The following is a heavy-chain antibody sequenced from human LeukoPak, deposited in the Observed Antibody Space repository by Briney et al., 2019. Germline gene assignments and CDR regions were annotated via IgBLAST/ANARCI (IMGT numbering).Heavy chain of an antibody. CDR2: IVNSGGST. CDR3: AKDRAGYSYGMFDS. V-gene: IGHV3-23*01. D-gene: IGHD5-18*01. Sequence: QAGGSLRLSCVASGFTFGNYAMSWVRQAPGKGLEWVSGIVNSGGSTYYADSVRGRLTISRDNSKKTVYLQMSSLRGDDTAIYYCAKDRAGYSYGMFDSWGQGTLVTVSS. J-gene: IGHJ4*02. CDR1: GFTFGNYA.